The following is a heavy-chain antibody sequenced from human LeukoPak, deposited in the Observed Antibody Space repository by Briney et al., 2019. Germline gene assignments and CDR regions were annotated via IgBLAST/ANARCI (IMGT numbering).Heavy chain of an antibody. CDR2: ISYDGDKK. V-gene: IGHV3-30*18. Sequence: GGALRLSFAASGFTFSSYVMRWVRQAPCKGLVWVALISYDGDKKYYADAVNGRLNISRDNSKNTMYLQMNSLRAEDTAVYYCAKARRRNWFDPWGQGTLVTVSS. CDR3: AKARRRNWFDP. J-gene: IGHJ5*02. CDR1: GFTFSSYV.